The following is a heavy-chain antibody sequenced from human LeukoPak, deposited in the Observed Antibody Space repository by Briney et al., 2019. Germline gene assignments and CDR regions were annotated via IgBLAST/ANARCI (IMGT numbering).Heavy chain of an antibody. V-gene: IGHV5-51*01. Sequence: GESLQISCKGSGYLFTNYWIGWVRQMPGKGLEWMGIIYPGDSETRYGPSSQGQVTISADKSSSTAYLQWSGLKASDTAMYYCARPVEMATSPFDYWGQGTLVTVSS. J-gene: IGHJ4*02. CDR1: GYLFTNYW. CDR3: ARPVEMATSPFDY. CDR2: IYPGDSET. D-gene: IGHD5-24*01.